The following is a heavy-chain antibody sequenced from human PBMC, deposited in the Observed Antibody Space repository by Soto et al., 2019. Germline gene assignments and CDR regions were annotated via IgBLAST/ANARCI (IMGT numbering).Heavy chain of an antibody. CDR3: ARDNWNPAEDYYYYGMDV. Sequence: PGGSLRLSCAASGFTFSSYSMNWVRQAPGKGLEWVSSISSSSSYIYYADSVKGRFTISRDNAKNSLYLQMNSLRAEDTAVYYCARDNWNPAEDYYYYGMDVWGQGTTVTVSS. D-gene: IGHD1-20*01. J-gene: IGHJ6*02. CDR2: ISSSSSYI. V-gene: IGHV3-21*01. CDR1: GFTFSSYS.